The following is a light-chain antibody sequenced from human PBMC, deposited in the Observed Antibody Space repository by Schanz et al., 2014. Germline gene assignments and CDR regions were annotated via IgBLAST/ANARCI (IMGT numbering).Light chain of an antibody. CDR3: QHYNSYLWT. Sequence: DIQMTQSPSSLSASVGDRVTITCRASQAINNYLAWFQQKPGKAPKSLIYATSNLQSGVPSRFSGSGSGTDFTLTISSLQPEDFATYYCQHYNSYLWTFGQGTKVEIK. J-gene: IGKJ1*01. V-gene: IGKV1-16*01. CDR2: ATS. CDR1: QAINNY.